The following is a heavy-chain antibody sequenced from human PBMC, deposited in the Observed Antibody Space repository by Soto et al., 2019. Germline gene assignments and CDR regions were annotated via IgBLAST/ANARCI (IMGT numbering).Heavy chain of an antibody. V-gene: IGHV4-30-2*02. CDR1: GGSIISGGYS. Sequence: PSETLSLTCAVSGGSIISGGYSCNWIRQPPGKGLEWIGYIYHSGSTYYSPSLKSRVAMSIDTSKNRLFLNLTSVTAADTAVYFCASAFGGWPPDSWGQGILVTVSS. CDR2: IYHSGST. J-gene: IGHJ4*02. D-gene: IGHD6-19*01. CDR3: ASAFGGWPPDS.